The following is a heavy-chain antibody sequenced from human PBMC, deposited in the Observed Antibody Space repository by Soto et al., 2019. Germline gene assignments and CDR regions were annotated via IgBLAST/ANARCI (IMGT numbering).Heavy chain of an antibody. D-gene: IGHD2-15*01. V-gene: IGHV3-15*07. CDR2: IKRKIDGEAT. Sequence: EVQLVESGGGLVKPGGSLRLSCAASGFSFSNAWMNWVRQAPGKGLEWVGRIKRKIDGEATDYAAPVKGRFTVSRDDSNSALYLHMNSLKGDDTAVYYCTTGSVEGVWGQGTTVTVSS. J-gene: IGHJ6*02. CDR3: TTGSVEGV. CDR1: GFSFSNAW.